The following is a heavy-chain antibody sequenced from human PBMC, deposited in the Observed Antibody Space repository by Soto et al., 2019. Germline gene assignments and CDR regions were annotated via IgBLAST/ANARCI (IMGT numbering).Heavy chain of an antibody. CDR3: ARDCSSTSCFPVY. V-gene: IGHV1-18*04. CDR2: ISAYNGNT. D-gene: IGHD2-2*01. Sequence: VSCPASGYTVTSYGISWVRQAPGQGLEWMGWISAYNGNTNYAQKVQGRVTLTTDTSTSTAYMELRSLRSDDTAVYYCARDCSSTSCFPVYWGQGTLVTVSS. CDR1: GYTVTSYG. J-gene: IGHJ4*02.